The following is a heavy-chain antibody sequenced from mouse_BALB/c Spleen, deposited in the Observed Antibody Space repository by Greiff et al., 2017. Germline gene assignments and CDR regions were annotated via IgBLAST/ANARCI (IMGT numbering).Heavy chain of an antibody. Sequence: VHLVESGPGLVAPSQSLSITCTVSGFSLTSYGVHWVRQPPGKGLEWLGVIWAGGSTNYNSALMSRLSISKDNSKSQVFLKMNSLQTDDTAMYYCAREEKAPAWFAYWGQGTLVTVSA. CDR2: IWAGGST. CDR1: GFSLTSYG. V-gene: IGHV2-9*02. CDR3: AREEKAPAWFAY. J-gene: IGHJ3*01.